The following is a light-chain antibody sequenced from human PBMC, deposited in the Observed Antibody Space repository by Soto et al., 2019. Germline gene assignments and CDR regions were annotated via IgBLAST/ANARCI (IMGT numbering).Light chain of an antibody. CDR3: QSYDSTLRARYV. Sequence: QSVLTQPHSVSGAPGQRVTISCTGSRSNIGANYDVHWYQQRPGPAPKLLIFGNSNRPSGVPDRFSGSKSGTSASLANTGLQAEYEGDYYCQSYDSTLRARYVFGTGTKVTV. CDR1: RSNIGANYD. J-gene: IGLJ1*01. V-gene: IGLV1-40*01. CDR2: GNS.